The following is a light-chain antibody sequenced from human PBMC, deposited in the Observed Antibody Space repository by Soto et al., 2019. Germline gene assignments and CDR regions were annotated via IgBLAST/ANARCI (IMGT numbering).Light chain of an antibody. CDR3: QQSHSIPYI. CDR2: AAS. J-gene: IGKJ2*01. CDR1: QTISTY. Sequence: DIQMTQSPSSLSASVGDRVTITCRASQTISTYLNWYQQKPGKAPKLLIYAASSVQSGVPSRFSGSGSGTDFTLTISSLQPEDFATYFCQQSHSIPYIFGQGTKLQLK. V-gene: IGKV1-39*01.